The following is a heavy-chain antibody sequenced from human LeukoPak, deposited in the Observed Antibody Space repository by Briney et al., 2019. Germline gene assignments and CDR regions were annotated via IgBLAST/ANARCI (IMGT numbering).Heavy chain of an antibody. CDR1: GGSINSYY. Sequence: SETLSLTCSVSGGSINSYYWSWIRQPAGKGLEWIGRIDTSGSSNYNPSLKSRVTMSVDTSKNHFSLKLSSMTAADTAVYYCARAGYSYGFDYWGQGTLVTVSS. CDR2: IDTSGSS. V-gene: IGHV4-4*07. J-gene: IGHJ4*02. D-gene: IGHD5-18*01. CDR3: ARAGYSYGFDY.